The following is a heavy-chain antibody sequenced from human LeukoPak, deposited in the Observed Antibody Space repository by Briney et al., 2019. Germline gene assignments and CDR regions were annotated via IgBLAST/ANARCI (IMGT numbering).Heavy chain of an antibody. CDR2: IKQDGSEK. CDR1: GFTFRRYW. V-gene: IGHV3-7*02. CDR3: AKGGQGNGPSRGAVYGMDV. D-gene: IGHD1-26*01. Sequence: GSLRLSCAASGFTFRRYWMSWARQASGKGLEWVANIKQDGSEKYYVDSVKGRFTISRDNSKNTLSLQLNSLRADDTAVYYCAKGGQGNGPSRGAVYGMDVWGQGTTVTVSS. J-gene: IGHJ6*02.